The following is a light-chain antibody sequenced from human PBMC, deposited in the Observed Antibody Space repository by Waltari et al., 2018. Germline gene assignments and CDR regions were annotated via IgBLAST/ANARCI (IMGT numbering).Light chain of an antibody. V-gene: IGLV1-40*01. CDR2: ENN. CDR3: QSYDTDVSGSSVV. Sequence: QSVLTQPPSVSGAPGPRVTISCTGSSSNLGAGYAVHWSQHPPGKAPNLLIYENNNRPSGVPDRFSGSKSGTSASLAITGLRAEDEADYYCQSYDTDVSGSSVVFGGGTKLTVL. J-gene: IGLJ2*01. CDR1: SSNLGAGYA.